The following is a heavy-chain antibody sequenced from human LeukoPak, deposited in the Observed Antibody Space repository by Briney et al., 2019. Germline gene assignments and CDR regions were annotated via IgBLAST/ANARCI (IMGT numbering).Heavy chain of an antibody. D-gene: IGHD6-19*01. V-gene: IGHV4-34*01. CDR3: ARVSGWHQRLGAFDI. CDR2: INHSGST. Sequence: SETLSLTCAVYGGSFSGYYWSWIRQPPGKGLEWIGEINHSGSTNYNPSPKSRVTISVDTSKNQFSLKLSSVTAADTAVYYCARVSGWHQRLGAFDIWGQGTMVTVSS. CDR1: GGSFSGYY. J-gene: IGHJ3*02.